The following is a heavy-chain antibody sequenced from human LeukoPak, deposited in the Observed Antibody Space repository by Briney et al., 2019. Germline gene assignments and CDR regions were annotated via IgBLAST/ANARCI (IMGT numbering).Heavy chain of an antibody. V-gene: IGHV3-73*01. Sequence: GRSLRLSCAASGFTFSGSAMHWVRQASGKGLEWVGRIRSKANNYATAYAASVKGRFTISRDDSKNTAYLQMNSLRAEDTAVYYCARDSPPWNDRGFFDYWGQGTLVTVSS. J-gene: IGHJ4*02. D-gene: IGHD1-1*01. CDR3: ARDSPPWNDRGFFDY. CDR2: IRSKANNYAT. CDR1: GFTFSGSA.